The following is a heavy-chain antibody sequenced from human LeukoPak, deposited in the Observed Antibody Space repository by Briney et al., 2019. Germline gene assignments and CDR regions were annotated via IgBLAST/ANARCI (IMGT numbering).Heavy chain of an antibody. CDR1: GFTISTYG. J-gene: IGHJ4*02. Sequence: PGGSLRLSCTASGFTISTYGMNWVRQAPRKGLEWVSVIFGSGDTTYYADSVKGRFTISRDHSKNTLYLQMHSLRAEDTAVYYCAKDQKAASGYDIDYWGQGTLVTVSS. CDR3: AKDQKAASGYDIDY. D-gene: IGHD5-12*01. V-gene: IGHV3-23*01. CDR2: IFGSGDTT.